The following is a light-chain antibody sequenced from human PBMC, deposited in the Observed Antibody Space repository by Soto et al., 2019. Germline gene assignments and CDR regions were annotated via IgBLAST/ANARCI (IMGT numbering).Light chain of an antibody. V-gene: IGKV3-11*01. CDR3: QQRSVWPWT. CDR1: QSVNNY. J-gene: IGKJ1*01. Sequence: EIVLTQSPATLSLSPGERATLSCRASQSVNNYLAWYQQKPRQAPRLLIYDTSDRASGIPARFSGSGSGTDFTLTISSLEPEDFAVFYCQQRSVWPWTFGQGTKVDIK. CDR2: DTS.